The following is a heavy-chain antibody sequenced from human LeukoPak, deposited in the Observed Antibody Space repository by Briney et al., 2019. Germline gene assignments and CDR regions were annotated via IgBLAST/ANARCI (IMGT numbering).Heavy chain of an antibody. J-gene: IGHJ4*02. D-gene: IGHD7-27*01. Sequence: SQTLSLTCTVSGGSISSGGYYWSWIRQPPGKGLEWIGEINHSGSTNYNPSLKSRVAISVDTSKNQFSLKLSSVTAADTALYYCATSPYWGGRYYFDYWGQGTLVTVSS. V-gene: IGHV4-31*03. CDR1: GGSISSGGYY. CDR2: INHSGST. CDR3: ATSPYWGGRYYFDY.